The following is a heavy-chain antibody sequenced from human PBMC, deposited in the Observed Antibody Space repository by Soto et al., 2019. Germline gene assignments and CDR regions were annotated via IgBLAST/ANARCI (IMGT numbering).Heavy chain of an antibody. Sequence: ASVKVSCKASGYTFTSYYMHWVRQAPGQGLEWMGIINPSGGSTSYAQKFQGRVTMTRDTSTSTVYMELNSLRSEDTAVYYCARDSGYDYYYYYMDVWGKGTTVTVS. CDR1: GYTFTSYY. CDR3: ARDSGYDYYYYYMDV. V-gene: IGHV1-46*03. D-gene: IGHD5-12*01. J-gene: IGHJ6*03. CDR2: INPSGGST.